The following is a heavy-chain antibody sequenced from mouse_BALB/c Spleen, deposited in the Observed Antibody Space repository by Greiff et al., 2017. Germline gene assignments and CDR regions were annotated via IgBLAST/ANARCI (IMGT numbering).Heavy chain of an antibody. J-gene: IGHJ3*01. CDR1: GYTFTSYN. D-gene: IGHD4-1*01. CDR2: IYPGNGDT. V-gene: IGHV1-12*01. Sequence: LQQPGAELVKPGASVKMSCKASGYTFTSYNMHWVKQTPGQGLEWIGAIYPGNGDTSYNQKFKGKATLTADKSSSTAYMQLSSLTSEDSAVYYCARPNWDGDAYWGQGTLVTVSA. CDR3: ARPNWDGDAY.